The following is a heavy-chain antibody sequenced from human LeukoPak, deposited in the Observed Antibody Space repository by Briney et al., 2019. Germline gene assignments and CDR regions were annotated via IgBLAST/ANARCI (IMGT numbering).Heavy chain of an antibody. CDR1: GGSFSGYY. J-gene: IGHJ4*02. Sequence: SETLSLTCAVYGGSFSGYYWGWIRQPPGKGLEWIGEINHSGSTSYNPSLKSRVSISVDSSKNQFSLKVSSVTAADTAVYYCARGSDTAAGLYWGQGTLVTVSS. V-gene: IGHV4-34*01. D-gene: IGHD6-13*01. CDR3: ARGSDTAAGLY. CDR2: INHSGST.